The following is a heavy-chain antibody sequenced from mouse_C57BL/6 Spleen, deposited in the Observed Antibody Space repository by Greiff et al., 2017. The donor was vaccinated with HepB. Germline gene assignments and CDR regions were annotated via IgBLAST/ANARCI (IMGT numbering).Heavy chain of an antibody. Sequence: EVQLQQSGPGLVQPGASVKISCKASGYTFTDYYMNWVNQRPGKSLEWIGDINPNNGGTSYNKKFKSKAKLTVDKSSSTPYMELRSLTSEDSAVYYCAKVDYWGQGTTLTVSS. J-gene: IGHJ2*01. V-gene: IGHV1-26*01. CDR2: INPNNGGT. CDR3: AKVDY. CDR1: GYTFTDYY.